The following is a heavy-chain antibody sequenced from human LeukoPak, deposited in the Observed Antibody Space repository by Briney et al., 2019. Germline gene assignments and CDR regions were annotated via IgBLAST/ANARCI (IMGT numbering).Heavy chain of an antibody. CDR3: ARDRYPALDPYYDILTGDGAFDI. V-gene: IGHV3-21*01. J-gene: IGHJ3*02. Sequence: GGSLRLSCAASGFTFSSYSMNWVRQAPGKGLEWVSSISSSSSYIYYADSVRGRFTISRDNAKNSLYLQMNSLRAEDTAVYYCARDRYPALDPYYDILTGDGAFDIWGQGTMVTVSS. D-gene: IGHD3-9*01. CDR1: GFTFSSYS. CDR2: ISSSSSYI.